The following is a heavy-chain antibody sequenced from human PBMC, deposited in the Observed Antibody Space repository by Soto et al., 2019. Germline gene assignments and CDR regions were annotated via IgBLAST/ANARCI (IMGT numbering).Heavy chain of an antibody. CDR2: INHSGST. V-gene: IGHV4-34*01. CDR1: GGSFSGYY. Sequence: PSETLSLTCAVYGGSFSGYYWSWIRQPPGKGLEWIGEINHSGSTNYNPSLKSRVTISVDTSKNQFSLKLSSVTAADTAVYYCARDKLGSSWDYYYYGMDVXGQGTTVTSP. J-gene: IGHJ6*02. CDR3: ARDKLGSSWDYYYYGMDV. D-gene: IGHD6-13*01.